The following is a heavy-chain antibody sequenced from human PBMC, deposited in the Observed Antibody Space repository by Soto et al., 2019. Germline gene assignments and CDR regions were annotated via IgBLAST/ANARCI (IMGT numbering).Heavy chain of an antibody. CDR1: GFTFSSYA. V-gene: IGHV3-23*01. CDR2: ISGSGGST. J-gene: IGHJ6*01. D-gene: IGHD1-20*01. Sequence: GGSLRLSCAASGFTFSSYAMSGVRQAPGKGLEWVSAISGSGGSTYYADSVKGRFTISRDNYKNTMYLQMNSLRAEDTAVYYRAKEVTGNPRYGMPVWGQGTTVTVTS. CDR3: AKEVTGNPRYGMPV.